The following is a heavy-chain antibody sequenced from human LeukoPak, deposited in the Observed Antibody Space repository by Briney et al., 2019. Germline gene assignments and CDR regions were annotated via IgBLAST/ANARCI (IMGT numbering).Heavy chain of an antibody. CDR2: ISGSGGST. J-gene: IGHJ4*02. CDR1: GFTFSSYA. V-gene: IGHV3-23*01. Sequence: GGSLRLSCAAYGFTFSSYAMIWVRQAPGKGLEWVSAISGSGGSTYYADSVKGRFTISRDNSKNTLYLQMNSLRAEDTAVYYCAKDLEQLVPRRDYWGQGTLVTVSS. D-gene: IGHD6-13*01. CDR3: AKDLEQLVPRRDY.